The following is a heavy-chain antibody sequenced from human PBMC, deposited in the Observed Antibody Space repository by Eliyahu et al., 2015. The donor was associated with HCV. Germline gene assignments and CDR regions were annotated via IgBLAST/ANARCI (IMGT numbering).Heavy chain of an antibody. D-gene: IGHD3-22*01. CDR1: GFTFSSYA. J-gene: IGHJ2*01. CDR2: ISGSGGST. V-gene: IGHV3-23*01. CDR3: ANSPYYYDSRGRRYYWYFDL. Sequence: EVHLLESGGGLVQPGGSLRLSCAASGFTFSSYAMSWVRQAPGKGLEWVSAISGSGGSTYYADSVKGRFTISRDNSKNTLYLQMNSLRAEDTAVYYCANSPYYYDSRGRRYYWYFDLWGRGTLVTVSS.